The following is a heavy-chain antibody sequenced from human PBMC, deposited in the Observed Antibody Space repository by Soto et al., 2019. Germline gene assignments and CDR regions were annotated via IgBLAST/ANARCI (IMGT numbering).Heavy chain of an antibody. CDR1: GLAFRSFL. CDR2: INQDGRDT. D-gene: IGHD3-16*01. J-gene: IGHJ4*02. V-gene: IGHV3-7*01. Sequence: EVQLVESGGGLDRPGGSLRLSCAASGLAFRSFLMSWVRQPPGGGLEWVANINQDGRDTYYSDSVRDRFTISRDNAANSLFLHMNSLGAEDTAVYYCATYHDDERESYRHRYWGQGTLVTVSS. CDR3: ATYHDDERESYRHRY.